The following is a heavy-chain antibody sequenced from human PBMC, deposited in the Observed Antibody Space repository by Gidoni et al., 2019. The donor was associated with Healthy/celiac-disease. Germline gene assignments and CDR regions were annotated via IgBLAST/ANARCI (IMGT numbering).Heavy chain of an antibody. CDR3: AKDQNLRWNLGEASYYGMDV. J-gene: IGHJ6*02. V-gene: IGHV3-23*01. D-gene: IGHD4-17*01. CDR1: GFTFSSYA. Sequence: EVQLLESGGGLVQPGGSLRLSCAASGFTFSSYAMSWVRQAPGKGLEWVSAISGSGGSTYYADSVKGRFTISRDNSKNTLYLQMNSLRAEDTAVYYCAKDQNLRWNLGEASYYGMDVWGQGTTVTVSS. CDR2: ISGSGGST.